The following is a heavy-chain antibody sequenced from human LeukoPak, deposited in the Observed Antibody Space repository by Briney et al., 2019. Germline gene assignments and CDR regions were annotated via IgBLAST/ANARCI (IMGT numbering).Heavy chain of an antibody. D-gene: IGHD1-26*01. J-gene: IGHJ5*02. CDR2: IYYSGST. CDR3: AREVGATTPNWFDP. CDR1: GGSISSYY. V-gene: IGHV4-59*01. Sequence: PSETLSLTCTVSGGSISSYYWSWIRQPPGKGLEWTGYIYYSGSTNYNPSLKSRVTISVDTSKNQFSLKLSSVTAADTAVYYCAREVGATTPNWFDPWGQGTLVTVSS.